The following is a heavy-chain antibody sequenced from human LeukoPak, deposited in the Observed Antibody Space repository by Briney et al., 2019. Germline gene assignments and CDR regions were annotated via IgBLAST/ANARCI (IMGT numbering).Heavy chain of an antibody. V-gene: IGHV4-30-2*01. CDR2: IYHSGST. D-gene: IGHD6-13*01. CDR3: ALIPRYSFDQGGHGWYFDL. Sequence: PSETLSLTCTVSGGSISSGGYYWSWIRQPPGKGLEWIGYIYHSGSTYYNPSLKSRVTISVDRSKNQFSLKLSSVTAADTAVYYCALIPRYSFDQGGHGWYFDLWGRGTLVTVSS. J-gene: IGHJ2*01. CDR1: GGSISSGGYY.